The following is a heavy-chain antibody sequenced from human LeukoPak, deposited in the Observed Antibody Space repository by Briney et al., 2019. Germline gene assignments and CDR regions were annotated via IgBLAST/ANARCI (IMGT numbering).Heavy chain of an antibody. Sequence: GGSLRLSCAASGFTFSSYSMNWVRQAPGKGLEWVSYISSSSTIYYADSVKGRFTISRDNAKNSLYLQMTSLRDEDTAVYYCARATGAYGPPFDFWGQGTLVTVSS. D-gene: IGHD2-8*02. J-gene: IGHJ4*02. CDR1: GFTFSSYS. CDR3: ARATGAYGPPFDF. CDR2: ISSSSTI. V-gene: IGHV3-48*02.